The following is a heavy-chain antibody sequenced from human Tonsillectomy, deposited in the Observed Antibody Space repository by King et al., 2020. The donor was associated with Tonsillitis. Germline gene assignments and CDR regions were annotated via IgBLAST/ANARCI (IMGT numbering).Heavy chain of an antibody. Sequence: EVQLVESGGGLVQPGGSMRLSCAASGFTFSSYWMHWVRPDPGKGLVWVSRINSDRSSTSYADSVKGRFTISRDNDKNTLYLQMNSLRDEDTAVYYCASFSSGYYFGEPYWGQGTLVTVSA. J-gene: IGHJ4*02. CDR1: GFTFSSYW. CDR2: INSDRSST. CDR3: ASFSSGYYFGEPY. D-gene: IGHD3-22*01. V-gene: IGHV3-74*01.